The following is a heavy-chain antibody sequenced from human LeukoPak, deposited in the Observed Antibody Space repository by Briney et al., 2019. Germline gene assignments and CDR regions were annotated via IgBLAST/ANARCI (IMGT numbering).Heavy chain of an antibody. CDR2: ISGSGGST. D-gene: IGHD1-26*01. CDR1: GFTFSSYA. J-gene: IGHJ4*02. Sequence: GGSLRLSCAASGFTFSSYAMSWVRQAPGKGLEWVSAISGSGGSTYYADSVKGRFTISRDNSKNTLYLQMNSLRAEDTAVYYCAKTTGRVGATMVDYWGREPWSPSPQ. V-gene: IGHV3-23*01. CDR3: AKTTGRVGATMVDY.